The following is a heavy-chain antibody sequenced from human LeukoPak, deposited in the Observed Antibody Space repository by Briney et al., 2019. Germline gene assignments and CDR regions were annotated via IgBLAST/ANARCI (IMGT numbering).Heavy chain of an antibody. CDR1: GYTFTGYY. D-gene: IGHD3-22*01. V-gene: IGHV1-2*02. J-gene: IGHJ4*02. CDR2: INPNSGGT. CDR3: ACRGYYYGSSGFHLNY. Sequence: ASVKVSCKASGYTFTGYYMHWVRQAPGQGLEWMGWINPNSGGTNYAQKFQGRVTMTRDTSISTAYMELSRLRSDDTAVYYCACRGYYYGSSGFHLNYWGQGTLVTVSS.